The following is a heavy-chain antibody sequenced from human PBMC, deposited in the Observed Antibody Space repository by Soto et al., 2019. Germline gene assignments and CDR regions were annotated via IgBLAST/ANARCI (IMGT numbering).Heavy chain of an antibody. D-gene: IGHD6-19*01. V-gene: IGHV1-3*01. CDR2: INAGNGNT. Sequence: QVQLVQSGAEVKKPGASVKVSCKASGYTFTSYAIHWVRQAPGQRLEWMGWINAGNGNTKYSQKFQDRVTITRDTSASTAYMELSSLRSKDTAVYYCARDLGGWPDYWGQGTLVTGSS. CDR3: ARDLGGWPDY. CDR1: GYTFTSYA. J-gene: IGHJ4*02.